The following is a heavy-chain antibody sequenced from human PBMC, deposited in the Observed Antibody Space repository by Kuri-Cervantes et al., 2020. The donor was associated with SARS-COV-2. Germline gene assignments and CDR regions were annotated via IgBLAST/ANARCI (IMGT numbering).Heavy chain of an antibody. CDR1: GITFSNSV. CDR2: ISYDGSNK. J-gene: IGHJ4*02. D-gene: IGHD3-10*01. Sequence: GESLKISCAVSGITFSNSVMHWVRQAPGKGLEWVAVISYDGSNKYYADSVKGRFTISRDNAKNSLYLQMNSLRAEDTAVYYCAVPKGNDYYGSGSYDYWGQGTLVTVSS. V-gene: IGHV3-30-3*01. CDR3: AVPKGNDYYGSGSYDY.